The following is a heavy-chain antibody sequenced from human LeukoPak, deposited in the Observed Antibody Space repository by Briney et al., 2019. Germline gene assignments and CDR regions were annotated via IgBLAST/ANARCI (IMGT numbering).Heavy chain of an antibody. CDR1: GYRFNSYW. CDR2: IFPGDSET. D-gene: IGHD3-10*01. V-gene: IGHV5-51*01. CDR3: AKMTSGSHRSDLSN. Sequence: GESLKISCKTSGYRFNSYWIAWVRQTPGKGLEWMGIIFPGDSETRYSPSFQGQVTISADKSITTAYMQWPSLKASDTGIYYCAKMTSGSHRSDLSNWGQGTLVTVPS. J-gene: IGHJ4*02.